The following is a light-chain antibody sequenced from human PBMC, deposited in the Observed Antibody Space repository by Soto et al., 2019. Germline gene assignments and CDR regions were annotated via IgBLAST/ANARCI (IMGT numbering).Light chain of an antibody. J-gene: IGKJ4*01. CDR1: EDISSY. Sequence: DIQLTQSPSFLSASVGDRVSITCRASEDISSYLAWYQRKPGKAPKVLISGASTLRSGVPSSFSGSGSGTEFTLTISSLQPEDFATYYCQQVKRSPLTFGGGTKVEIK. V-gene: IGKV1-9*01. CDR3: QQVKRSPLT. CDR2: GAS.